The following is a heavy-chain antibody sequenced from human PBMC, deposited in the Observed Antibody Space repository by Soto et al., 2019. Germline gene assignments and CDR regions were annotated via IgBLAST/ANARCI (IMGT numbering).Heavy chain of an antibody. J-gene: IGHJ6*02. V-gene: IGHV3-33*01. Sequence: PGGSLRLSCAASGFTFSSYGMHWVRQAPGKGLEWVAVIWYDGSNKYYADSVKGRFTISRDNSKNTLYLQMNSLRAEDTAVYYCARGGVLRYFDWSGPGYYYYGMDVWGQGTTVTVS. CDR2: IWYDGSNK. D-gene: IGHD3-9*01. CDR3: ARGGVLRYFDWSGPGYYYYGMDV. CDR1: GFTFSSYG.